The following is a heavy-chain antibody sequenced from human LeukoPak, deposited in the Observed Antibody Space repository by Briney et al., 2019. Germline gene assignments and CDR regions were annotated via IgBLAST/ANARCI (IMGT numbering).Heavy chain of an antibody. CDR1: GFTFSNYG. Sequence: GGSLRLSCAASGFTFSNYGMSWVRQAPGKGLEWVSRINSDGSSTSYADSVKGRFTISRDNAKNTLYLQMNSLRAEDTAVYYCAREEVGATNYWGQGTLVTVSS. CDR3: AREEVGATNY. J-gene: IGHJ4*02. D-gene: IGHD1-26*01. CDR2: INSDGSST. V-gene: IGHV3-74*01.